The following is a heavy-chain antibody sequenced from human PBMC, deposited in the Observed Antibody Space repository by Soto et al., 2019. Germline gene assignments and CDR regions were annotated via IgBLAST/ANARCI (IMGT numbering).Heavy chain of an antibody. J-gene: IGHJ3*02. D-gene: IGHD4-17*01. CDR1: GYTFTSYG. Sequence: ASVKVSCKASGYTFTSYGISWVRQAPGQGLEWMGWISAYNGNTNYAQKLQGRVTMTTDTSTSTAYMELRSLRSEDTAVYYCAASSTPHDYGDYDGAFDIWGQGTMVTVSS. CDR3: AASSTPHDYGDYDGAFDI. CDR2: ISAYNGNT. V-gene: IGHV1-18*01.